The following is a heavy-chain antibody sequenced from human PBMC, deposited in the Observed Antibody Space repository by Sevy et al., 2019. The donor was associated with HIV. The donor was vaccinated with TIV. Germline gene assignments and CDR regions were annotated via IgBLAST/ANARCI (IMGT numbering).Heavy chain of an antibody. J-gene: IGHJ4*02. CDR2: ISWNSGSI. V-gene: IGHV3-9*01. Sequence: GESLRLSCAASGFTFDNYAMHWVRQAPGKGLEWVSGISWNSGSIGYADSVKGRFTISRDNAKNSLYLQMNSLRAEDTALYYCAKGPLPAALGDSGFDYWGQGTLVTVSS. CDR3: AKGPLPAALGDSGFDY. CDR1: GFTFDNYA. D-gene: IGHD2-2*01.